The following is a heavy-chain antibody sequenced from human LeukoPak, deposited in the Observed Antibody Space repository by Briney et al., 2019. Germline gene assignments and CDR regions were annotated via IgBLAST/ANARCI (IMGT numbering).Heavy chain of an antibody. CDR2: IYYSGST. Sequence: PSETLSLTCTVSGGSISSSSYYWGWIRQPPGKGLEWIGSIYYSGSTYYNPSLKSRVTISVDTSKNQFSLKLSSVTAADTAVYYCARSHSPPVAFVDYWGQGTLVTVSS. V-gene: IGHV4-39*01. J-gene: IGHJ4*02. CDR3: ARSHSPPVAFVDY. D-gene: IGHD6-19*01. CDR1: GGSISSSSYY.